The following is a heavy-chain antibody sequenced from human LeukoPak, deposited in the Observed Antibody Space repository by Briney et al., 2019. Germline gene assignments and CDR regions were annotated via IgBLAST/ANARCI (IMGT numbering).Heavy chain of an antibody. Sequence: GGSLRLSCAASGFTFSTYWMNWVRQAPGKGLEWVANIKQDGSEKFYVDSVKGRFTISRDNAKNSLYLQMNSLRAEDTAVYYGARDRGPWANHVVVGGDFQHWGQGTLVTVSS. CDR3: ARDRGPWANHVVVGGDFQH. CDR1: GFTFSTYW. J-gene: IGHJ1*01. D-gene: IGHD2-21*01. V-gene: IGHV3-7*04. CDR2: IKQDGSEK.